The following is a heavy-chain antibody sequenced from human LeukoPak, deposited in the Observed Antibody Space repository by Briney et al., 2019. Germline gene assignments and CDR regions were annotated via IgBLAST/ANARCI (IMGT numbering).Heavy chain of an antibody. CDR2: IYCSGST. J-gene: IGHJ4*02. Sequence: SQTLSLTCTVSGGSISSGGYYWSWIRQHPGKGLEWIGYIYCSGSTYYNPSLKSRVTISVDTSKNQFSLKLSSVTAADTAVYYCAREKRGSDYFDYWGQGTLVTVSS. CDR1: GGSISSGGYY. V-gene: IGHV4-31*03. D-gene: IGHD3-10*01. CDR3: AREKRGSDYFDY.